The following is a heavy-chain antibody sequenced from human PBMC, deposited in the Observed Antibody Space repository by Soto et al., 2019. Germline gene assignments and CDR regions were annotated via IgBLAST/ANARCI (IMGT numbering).Heavy chain of an antibody. CDR1: GFTFSSYG. Sequence: PAGSLSLSCAASGFTFSSYGMHWVRQAPGKGLEWVAFISYDESNKYYADSVKGRFTVSGDNSRTTLYLQMNSLRAEDTAVYFCARRRNVLQFLEWSSCMEVWGHGTMVTVSS. D-gene: IGHD3-3*01. CDR2: ISYDESNK. CDR3: ARRRNVLQFLEWSSCMEV. J-gene: IGHJ6*02. V-gene: IGHV3-30*03.